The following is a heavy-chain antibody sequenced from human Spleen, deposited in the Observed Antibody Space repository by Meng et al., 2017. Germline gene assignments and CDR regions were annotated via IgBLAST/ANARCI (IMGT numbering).Heavy chain of an antibody. V-gene: IGHV1-2*06. Sequence: QVQLGQSGAEVKRPGASVKVSCKASGYTFTGYYMHWVRQAPGQGLEWMGRINPNSGAANYAQKFQGRVTLTRDTSISTAYMELSSLRSDDTAVYYCIYYYDTSGYYFWGQGTLVTVSS. J-gene: IGHJ4*02. CDR2: INPNSGAA. D-gene: IGHD3-22*01. CDR1: GYTFTGYY. CDR3: IYYYDTSGYYF.